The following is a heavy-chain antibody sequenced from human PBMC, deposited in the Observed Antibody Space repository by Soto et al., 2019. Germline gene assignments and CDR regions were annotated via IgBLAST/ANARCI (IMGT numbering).Heavy chain of an antibody. D-gene: IGHD4-17*01. CDR3: AKDRRDGEYNSVYDF. J-gene: IGHJ4*02. Sequence: ESGGGVVQPGRSLRLSCVGSGFRFSDYGMHWVRQAPGKWLEWVAMMSFDGTYKYYADAVKGRFIISRDNSKNTLYLQMNSLRAEDTAVYYCAKDRRDGEYNSVYDFWGQGTLVTVSS. CDR2: MSFDGTYK. CDR1: GFRFSDYG. V-gene: IGHV3-30*18.